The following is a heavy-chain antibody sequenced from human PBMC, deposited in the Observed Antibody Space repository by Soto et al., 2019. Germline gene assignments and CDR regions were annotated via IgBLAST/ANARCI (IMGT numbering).Heavy chain of an antibody. Sequence: ALVKVSCKASGYTFTSYAMHWVRQAPGQRLEWMGWINAGNGNTKYSQKFQGRVTITRDTSASTAYMELSSLGSEDTAVYYCARPHLGATLRGAFDIWGQGTMVTVSS. D-gene: IGHD1-26*01. J-gene: IGHJ3*02. V-gene: IGHV1-3*01. CDR3: ARPHLGATLRGAFDI. CDR2: INAGNGNT. CDR1: GYTFTSYA.